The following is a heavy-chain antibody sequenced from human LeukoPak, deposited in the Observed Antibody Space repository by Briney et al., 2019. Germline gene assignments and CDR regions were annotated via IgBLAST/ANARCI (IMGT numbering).Heavy chain of an antibody. CDR1: GFAVSSIY. V-gene: IGHV3-53*01. Sequence: GGSLRLSCAASGFAVSSIYMGWVRQAPEKGLEWVSLIYDSGATTYADSVKGRFTISRDSSKNTLSLQMNNLRAEDTAVYYCARPVAGGYWSFGYWGQGVLVTVSS. J-gene: IGHJ4*02. CDR2: IYDSGAT. D-gene: IGHD1-1*01. CDR3: ARPVAGGYWSFGY.